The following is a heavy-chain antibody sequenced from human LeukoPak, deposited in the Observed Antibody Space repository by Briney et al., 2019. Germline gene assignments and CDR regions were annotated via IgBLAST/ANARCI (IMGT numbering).Heavy chain of an antibody. J-gene: IGHJ4*02. V-gene: IGHV4-38-2*02. Sequence: SETLSLTCTVSGYSISSGYYWGWIQQPPGKGLEWIGYIYYSGSTNYNPSLKSRVTISVDTSKNQFSLKLSSVTAADTAVYYCARRQVRGVFDYWGQGTLVTVSS. CDR1: GYSISSGYY. CDR2: IYYSGST. CDR3: ARRQVRGVFDY. D-gene: IGHD3-10*01.